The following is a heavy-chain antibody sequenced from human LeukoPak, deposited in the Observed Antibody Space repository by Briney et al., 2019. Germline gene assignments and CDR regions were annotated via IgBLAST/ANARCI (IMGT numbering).Heavy chain of an antibody. D-gene: IGHD5-18*01. J-gene: IGHJ4*02. V-gene: IGHV3-7*01. CDR3: ARDLAYSRLDY. Sequence: GGSLRLSCAVSGLTFSSSWMDWVRQAPGKGLEWVASINPDGNKKYSADSVKGRFTISRDNAENSLYLQMISLRVEDTAFYYCARDLAYSRLDYWGQGMLVTVSS. CDR1: GLTFSSSW. CDR2: INPDGNKK.